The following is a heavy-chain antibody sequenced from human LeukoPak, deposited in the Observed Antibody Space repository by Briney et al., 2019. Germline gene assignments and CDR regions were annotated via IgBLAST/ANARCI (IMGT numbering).Heavy chain of an antibody. J-gene: IGHJ3*02. V-gene: IGHV3-53*01. Sequence: GGSLRLSCAASGFTVITNDMTWVRQAPGKGLEWVSVLYSDGNTKYADSVQGRFTISRDNSKNTLYLEMNSLSPDDTAVYYCAKGGPIAARPAFDIWGQGTMVTVSS. CDR1: GFTVITND. CDR2: LYSDGNT. CDR3: AKGGPIAARPAFDI. D-gene: IGHD6-13*01.